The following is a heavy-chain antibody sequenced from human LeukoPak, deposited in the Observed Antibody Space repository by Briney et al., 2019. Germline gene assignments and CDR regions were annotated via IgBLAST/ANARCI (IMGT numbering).Heavy chain of an antibody. D-gene: IGHD6-19*01. Sequence: SETLSLTCTVSGGSISSYYWSWIRQPPGKGLEWIGYIYYSGSTNYNPSLKSRVTISVDTSKNQFSLKLSSVTAADTAVYYCARINFGYSSGWYTGHFDYWGQGTLVTVSS. J-gene: IGHJ4*02. V-gene: IGHV4-59*01. CDR1: GGSISSYY. CDR2: IYYSGST. CDR3: ARINFGYSSGWYTGHFDY.